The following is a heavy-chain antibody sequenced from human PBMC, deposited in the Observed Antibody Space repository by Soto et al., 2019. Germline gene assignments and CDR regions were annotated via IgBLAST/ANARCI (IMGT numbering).Heavy chain of an antibody. CDR3: AGGGAAGTVGYYYYYGMDV. CDR1: GGSISSSSYY. CDR2: IYHSGST. D-gene: IGHD6-13*01. V-gene: IGHV4-39*07. J-gene: IGHJ6*02. Sequence: ETLSLTCTVSGGSISSSSYYWGWIRQPPGKGLEWIGSIYHSGSTNYNPSLKSRVTISVDTSKNQFSLKLSSVTAADTAVYYCAGGGAAGTVGYYYYYGMDVWGQGTTVTVSS.